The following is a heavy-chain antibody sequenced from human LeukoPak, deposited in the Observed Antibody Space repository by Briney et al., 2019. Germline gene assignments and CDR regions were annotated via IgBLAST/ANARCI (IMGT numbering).Heavy chain of an antibody. CDR2: IDPRACYI. D-gene: IGHD1-26*01. CDR3: ARRVGNYDNFDY. J-gene: IGHJ4*02. Sequence: GEALKISCKGSGYDFSTHWISWVRQMPGRGLEWMVRIDPRACYINYSPSFQGHVSISADKSIDTVYLQWNGLKASDTAMYYCARRVGNYDNFDYWGQGTLVIVSS. V-gene: IGHV5-10-1*01. CDR1: GYDFSTHW.